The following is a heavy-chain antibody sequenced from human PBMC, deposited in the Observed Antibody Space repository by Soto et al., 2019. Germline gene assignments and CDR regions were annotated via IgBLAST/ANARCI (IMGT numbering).Heavy chain of an antibody. CDR3: ATDSGGPEV. D-gene: IGHD3-16*01. Sequence: QVQLVESGGGVVQPGRSLGLSCAASGFSFSSYNMHWVRQAPGKGLEWVTFIWRDGNSQSHADSVKGRFTVSRDNFKHTLYLPMDRLRGEDTAVYYCATDSGGPEVWGQGTTVPVSS. CDR1: GFSFSSYN. CDR2: IWRDGNSQ. J-gene: IGHJ6*02. V-gene: IGHV3-33*01.